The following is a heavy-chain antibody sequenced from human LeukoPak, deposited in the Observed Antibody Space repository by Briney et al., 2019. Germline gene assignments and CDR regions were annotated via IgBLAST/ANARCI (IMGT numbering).Heavy chain of an antibody. Sequence: SQTLSLTCTVSGGSISSGGYYWSWIRQHPGKGLEWIVYIYYSGSTYYNPSLKSRVTISVDTSKNQFSLKLSSVTAADTAVYYCARAPDYDFWSGYNGSRWFDPWGQGTLVTVSS. CDR3: ARAPDYDFWSGYNGSRWFDP. D-gene: IGHD3-3*01. CDR2: IYYSGST. CDR1: GGSISSGGYY. J-gene: IGHJ5*02. V-gene: IGHV4-31*03.